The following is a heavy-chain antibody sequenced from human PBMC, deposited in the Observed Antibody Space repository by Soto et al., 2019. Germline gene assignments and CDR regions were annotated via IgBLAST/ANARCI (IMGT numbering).Heavy chain of an antibody. J-gene: IGHJ6*02. CDR1: GGSISSSSYY. Sequence: QLQLQESGPGLVKPSETLSLTCTVSGGSISSSSYYWGWIRQPPGKGLEWIGSIYYSGSTYYNPSLKSRVTISVDTSKNQFSLKLSSVTAADTAVYYCARLSLGRSSTSCYYYYYYGMDVWGQGTTVTVSS. CDR2: IYYSGST. D-gene: IGHD2-2*01. CDR3: ARLSLGRSSTSCYYYYYYGMDV. V-gene: IGHV4-39*01.